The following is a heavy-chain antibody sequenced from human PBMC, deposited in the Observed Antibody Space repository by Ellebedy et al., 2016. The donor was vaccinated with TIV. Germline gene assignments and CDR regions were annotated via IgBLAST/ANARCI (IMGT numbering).Heavy chain of an antibody. V-gene: IGHV4-34*01. D-gene: IGHD1-1*01. J-gene: IGHJ4*02. CDR2: INHSGTT. CDR3: AREKWNDAD. CDR1: GGSFSGYY. Sequence: MPSETLSLTCAVYGGSFSGYYWSWIRQPPGKGLGWIGEINHSGTTQYNPSLKSRVTISVDSSKNQLSLNLSSVTAADTAVYYCAREKWNDADWGQGTLVTVSS.